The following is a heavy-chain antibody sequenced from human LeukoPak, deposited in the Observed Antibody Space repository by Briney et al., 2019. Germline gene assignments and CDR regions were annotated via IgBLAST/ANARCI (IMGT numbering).Heavy chain of an antibody. V-gene: IGHV3-23*01. CDR2: ISGSGGST. D-gene: IGHD6-19*01. CDR1: GFTFSSYA. CDR3: AEHPLAAVAGQFDY. J-gene: IGHJ4*02. Sequence: GASLRLSCAASGFTFSSYAMSWVRQTPGKGLEWVSAISGSGGSTYYADSVKGRFTISRDNSKNTLYLQMNSLRAEDTAVYYCAEHPLAAVAGQFDYWGQGTLVTVSS.